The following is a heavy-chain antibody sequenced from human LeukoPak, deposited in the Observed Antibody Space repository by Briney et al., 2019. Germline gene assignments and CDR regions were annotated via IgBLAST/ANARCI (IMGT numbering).Heavy chain of an antibody. Sequence: SETLSLTRTVSGGSISSSSYYWGWIRQPPGKGLEWIGSIYYSGSTYYNPSRKSRVTISVDKSKNQFTLKLSSVTAADTAVYYCARVGWNAEEYYFDYWGQGTLVNVSS. CDR3: ARVGWNAEEYYFDY. CDR1: GGSISSSSYY. D-gene: IGHD1-1*01. CDR2: IYYSGST. V-gene: IGHV4-39*06. J-gene: IGHJ4*02.